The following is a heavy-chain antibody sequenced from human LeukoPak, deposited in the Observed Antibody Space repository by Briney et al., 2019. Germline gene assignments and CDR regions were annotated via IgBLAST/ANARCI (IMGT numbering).Heavy chain of an antibody. Sequence: QPGGSLRLSCAASGFTFSSYWMSWVRQAPGKGLEWVAKIKQDGSEKYYVDSVKGRFTISRDNTKNSLYLQMNSLRAEDTTVYYCARGGFYPDYWGQGILVTVSS. CDR1: GFTFSSYW. D-gene: IGHD2/OR15-2a*01. V-gene: IGHV3-7*04. CDR2: IKQDGSEK. CDR3: ARGGFYPDY. J-gene: IGHJ4*02.